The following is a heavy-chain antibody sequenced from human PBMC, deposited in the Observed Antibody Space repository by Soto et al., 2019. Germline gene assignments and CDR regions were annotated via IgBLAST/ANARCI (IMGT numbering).Heavy chain of an antibody. J-gene: IGHJ3*02. CDR2: ISYDGSNK. D-gene: IGHD3-16*01. Sequence: QVQLVESGGGVVQPGRSLRLSCAASGFTFSSYAMHWVRQAPGKGLEWVAVISYDGSNKYYADSVKGRFTISRDNSKNTVYLQMNSLRAEDTAVYYCARGWGDAFDIWGQGTMVTVSS. V-gene: IGHV3-30-3*01. CDR3: ARGWGDAFDI. CDR1: GFTFSSYA.